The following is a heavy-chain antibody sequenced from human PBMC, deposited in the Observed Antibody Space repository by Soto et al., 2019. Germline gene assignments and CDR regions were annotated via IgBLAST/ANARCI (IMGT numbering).Heavy chain of an antibody. CDR1: GGTFSSYA. Sequence: SVKVSCKASGGTFSSYAISWVRQAPGQGLEWMGGIIPIFGTANYAQKFQGRVTITADKSTSTAYMELSSLRSEDTAVYYCAGRRKWELPHFDYWGQGTLVTVS. CDR2: IIPIFGTA. D-gene: IGHD1-26*01. V-gene: IGHV1-69*06. J-gene: IGHJ4*02. CDR3: AGRRKWELPHFDY.